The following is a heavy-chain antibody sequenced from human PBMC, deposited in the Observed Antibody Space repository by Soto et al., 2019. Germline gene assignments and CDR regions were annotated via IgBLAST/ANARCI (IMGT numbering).Heavy chain of an antibody. CDR2: IYYSGST. D-gene: IGHD1-26*01. V-gene: IGHV4-30-4*08. CDR1: GCSISSGDYY. CDR3: ARTYSGSYPTDY. Sequence: PSETLSLTCTFPGCSISSGDYYWSWIRQHPGKGLEWIGYIYYSGSTYYNPSLKSRVTISVDTSKNQFSLKLSSVTAADTAVYYCARTYSGSYPTDYWGQGTLVTVSS. J-gene: IGHJ4*02.